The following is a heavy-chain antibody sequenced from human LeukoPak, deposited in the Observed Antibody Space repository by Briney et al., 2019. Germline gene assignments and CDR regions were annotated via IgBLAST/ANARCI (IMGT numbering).Heavy chain of an antibody. D-gene: IGHD5-12*01. J-gene: IGHJ4*02. CDR2: ISSSSSTI. V-gene: IGHV3-48*04. CDR1: GFTFSSYS. CDR3: ARDGRAPWLRSGYYFDY. Sequence: GGSLRLSXAASGFTFSSYSMNWVSQAPGKGLEWVSYISSSSSTIYYADSVKGRFTISRDNAKNSLYLQMNSLRAEDTAVYYCARDGRAPWLRSGYYFDYWGQGTLVTVSS.